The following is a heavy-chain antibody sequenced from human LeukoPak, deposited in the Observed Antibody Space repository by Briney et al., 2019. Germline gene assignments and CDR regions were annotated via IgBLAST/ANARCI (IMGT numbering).Heavy chain of an antibody. Sequence: PSETLSLTCSVSGGSISSGSYYWSWIRQPAGKGLEWIGRIYTSGSTNYNPSLKSRVTMSFDASNNQFSLRLSSVTAADTAVYYCAIARYCSGGSCYHFDYWGQGTLVTVSS. CDR2: IYTSGST. CDR1: GGSISSGSYY. V-gene: IGHV4-61*02. CDR3: AIARYCSGGSCYHFDY. D-gene: IGHD2-15*01. J-gene: IGHJ4*02.